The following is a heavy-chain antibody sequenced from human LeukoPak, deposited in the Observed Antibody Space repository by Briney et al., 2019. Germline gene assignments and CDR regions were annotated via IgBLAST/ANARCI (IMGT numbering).Heavy chain of an antibody. D-gene: IGHD3-3*01. Sequence: GGSLRLSCVGSGLILNDHAMHWVRQVPGKGLEWVSGIGWDSGRIGYADSVKGRFTTSRDNSKNTLYLQMNSLRAEDTAVYYCASGSSRDLLALDYWGQGTLVTVSS. J-gene: IGHJ4*02. V-gene: IGHV3-9*01. CDR2: IGWDSGRI. CDR3: ASGSSRDLLALDY. CDR1: GLILNDHA.